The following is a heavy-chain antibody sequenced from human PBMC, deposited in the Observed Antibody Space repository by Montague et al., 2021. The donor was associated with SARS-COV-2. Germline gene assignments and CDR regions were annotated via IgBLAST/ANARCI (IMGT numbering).Heavy chain of an antibody. Sequence: SETLSLTCAVYGESFLCYYWSWIRQPPGKGLEWIGEINHSGSTDYNPSLKSRVTISVHTSRNQLSLRLSAVTAADTARYYCARAQNIYFIANCVNYFDLWGLGALVTVSS. V-gene: IGHV4-34*01. CDR2: INHSGST. D-gene: IGHD2/OR15-2a*01. CDR1: GESFLCYY. J-gene: IGHJ4*02. CDR3: ARAQNIYFIANCVNYFDL.